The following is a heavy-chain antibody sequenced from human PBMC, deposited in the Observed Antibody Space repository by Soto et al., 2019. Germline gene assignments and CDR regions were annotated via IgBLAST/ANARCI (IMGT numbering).Heavy chain of an antibody. J-gene: IGHJ5*02. D-gene: IGHD3-22*01. CDR2: IIPLFGTA. Sequence: QVQLVQSGAEVKKPGASVKVSCKASGGTFSSYAIRWVRQSPGQGLAWMGEIIPLFGTANYAQKFQGRVTITADESTSTAYRELSRLISEDTAVYYCARDRGPSSGYYPYWFDPWCQGTMVTVSS. V-gene: IGHV1-69*12. CDR1: GGTFSSYA. CDR3: ARDRGPSSGYYPYWFDP.